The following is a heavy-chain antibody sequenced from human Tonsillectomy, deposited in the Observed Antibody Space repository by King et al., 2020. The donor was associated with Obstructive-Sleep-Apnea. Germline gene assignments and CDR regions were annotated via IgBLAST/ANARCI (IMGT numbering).Heavy chain of an antibody. V-gene: IGHV5-10-1*01. D-gene: IGHD3-3*01. Sequence: QLVQSGAEVKKPGESLRISWKGSGYSFTNNWISWVRQMPGKGLEWMGRINPGDSDTNYSPSFQGHVTISVDKSISTAYLQWSSLKASDTGMYYCARRYDFWSGFAFDIWGQGTMVTVSS. CDR1: GYSFTNNW. CDR2: INPGDSDT. J-gene: IGHJ3*02. CDR3: ARRYDFWSGFAFDI.